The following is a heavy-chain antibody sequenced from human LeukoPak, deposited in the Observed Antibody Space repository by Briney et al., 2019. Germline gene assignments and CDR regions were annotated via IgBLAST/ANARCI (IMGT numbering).Heavy chain of an antibody. CDR1: GGAISNYY. D-gene: IGHD3-16*01. Sequence: PSETLSLTCSVSGGAISNYYWTWVRQPPGKGLEWIGNIFYSGSTYYSPSLKSRVTISVDTSKNQFSLKLSSVTAADTAVYYCARETSQKGAHYMDVWGKGTTVTISS. V-gene: IGHV4-59*01. CDR2: IFYSGST. CDR3: ARETSQKGAHYMDV. J-gene: IGHJ6*03.